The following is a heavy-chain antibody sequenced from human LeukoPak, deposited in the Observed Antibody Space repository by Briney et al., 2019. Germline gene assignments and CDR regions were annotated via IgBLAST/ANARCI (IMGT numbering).Heavy chain of an antibody. J-gene: IGHJ1*01. Sequence: KSSETLSLTCTVSGYSISSGYYWGWIRQPPGKGLEWIGSIYHSGSTYYNPSLKSRVTISVDTSKNQFSLKLSSVTAADTAVYYCARGQSRGYERVAGHAEYFQHWGQGTLVTVSS. CDR1: GYSISSGYY. CDR3: ARGQSRGYERVAGHAEYFQH. D-gene: IGHD6-19*01. CDR2: IYHSGST. V-gene: IGHV4-38-2*02.